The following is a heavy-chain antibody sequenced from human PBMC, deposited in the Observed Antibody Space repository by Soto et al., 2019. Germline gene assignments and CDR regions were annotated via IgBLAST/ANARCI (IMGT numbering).Heavy chain of an antibody. Sequence: PSDTLSLTCTVSGGSISSYYWSWIRQPPGKGMECIGYIYHSESTYYNLSLKSRVTISVDRSKNQFSLKLSSVIAADTAVYYCARAVGSTDDNSYSSSSYPAYNWFDPWVQGTLVTVAS. V-gene: IGHV4-59*01. CDR3: ARAVGSTDDNSYSSSSYPAYNWFDP. J-gene: IGHJ5*02. CDR1: GGSISSYY. CDR2: IYHSEST. D-gene: IGHD6-13*01.